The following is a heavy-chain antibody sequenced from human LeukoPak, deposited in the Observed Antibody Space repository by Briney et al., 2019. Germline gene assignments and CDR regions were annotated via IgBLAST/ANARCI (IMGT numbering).Heavy chain of an antibody. D-gene: IGHD6-19*01. V-gene: IGHV4-34*01. CDR2: INHSGST. CDR3: ARESDSSADI. CDR1: GGSFSCYY. Sequence: SETLSLTCAVYGGSFSCYYWSWIRQPPGKGLEWIGEINHSGSTNYNPSLKSRVTISEDTSKNQFSLKLSSVTAADTAVYYCARESDSSADIWGQGTMVTVSS. J-gene: IGHJ3*02.